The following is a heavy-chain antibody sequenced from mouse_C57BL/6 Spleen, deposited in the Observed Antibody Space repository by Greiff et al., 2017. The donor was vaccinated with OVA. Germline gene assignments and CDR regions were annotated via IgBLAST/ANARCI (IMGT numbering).Heavy chain of an antibody. V-gene: IGHV5-9*01. CDR2: ISGGGGNT. J-gene: IGHJ3*01. Sequence: EVQRVESGGGLVKPGGSLKLSCAASGFTFSSYTMSWVRQTPEKRLEWVATISGGGGNTYYPDSVKGRFTISRDNAKNTLYLQMSSLRSEDTALYYCASLYGYDGAWFAYWGQGTLVTVSA. CDR3: ASLYGYDGAWFAY. CDR1: GFTFSSYT. D-gene: IGHD2-2*01.